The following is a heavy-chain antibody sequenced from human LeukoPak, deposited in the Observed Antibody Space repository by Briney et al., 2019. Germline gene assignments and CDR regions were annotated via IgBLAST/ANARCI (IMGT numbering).Heavy chain of an antibody. Sequence: GRSLRLSCAASGFTFSSYAMHWVRQAPGKGLEWVAVISYDGSNKYYADSVKGRFTISRDNSKNSLYLQMNSLRAEDTAVYYCASRVVTATFDAFDIWGQGTMVTVSS. CDR3: ASRVVTATFDAFDI. CDR1: GFTFSSYA. V-gene: IGHV3-30-3*01. CDR2: ISYDGSNK. D-gene: IGHD2-21*02. J-gene: IGHJ3*02.